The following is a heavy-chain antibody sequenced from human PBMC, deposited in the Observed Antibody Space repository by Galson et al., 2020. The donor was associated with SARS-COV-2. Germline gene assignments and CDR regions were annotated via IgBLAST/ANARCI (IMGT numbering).Heavy chain of an antibody. CDR3: AKGRTVGYYYYYYYMDV. J-gene: IGHJ6*03. Sequence: GESLKISCAASGFTFSSYAMSWVRQAPGQGLEWVSAISGSGGSTYYADSVQGRFTISRDNSKNTLYLQMNSLRAEDTAVYYCAKGRTVGYYYYYYYMDVWGKGTTVTISS. V-gene: IGHV3-23*01. CDR1: GFTFSSYA. D-gene: IGHD4-17*01. CDR2: ISGSGGST.